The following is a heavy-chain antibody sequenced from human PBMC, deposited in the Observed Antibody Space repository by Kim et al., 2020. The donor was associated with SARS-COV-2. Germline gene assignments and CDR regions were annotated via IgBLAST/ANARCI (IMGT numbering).Heavy chain of an antibody. D-gene: IGHD3-22*01. V-gene: IGHV3-53*01. Sequence: GGSLRLSCAASGFNVNSNYMNWVRQAPGKGLEWVSVIYSAERTEYAASVKGRFTISRDDSKNMLLLQMSSLRAEDAAVYCCARVTCDTSAHRGAFAIWG. CDR1: GFNVNSNY. CDR2: IYSAERT. CDR3: ARVTCDTSAHRGAFAI. J-gene: IGHJ3*02.